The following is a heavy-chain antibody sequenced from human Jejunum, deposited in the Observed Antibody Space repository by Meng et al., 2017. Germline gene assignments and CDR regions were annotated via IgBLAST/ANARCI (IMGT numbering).Heavy chain of an antibody. V-gene: IGHV3-74*01. CDR2: IHSDGIRT. CDR3: ARVLLRFRTLTPYYYYYGVDV. CDR1: GFSFSSYW. D-gene: IGHD2-15*01. J-gene: IGHJ6*02. Sequence: GESLKISCAASGFSFSSYWMHWVRQAPGKGLVWVSRIHSDGIRTNYADSVKGRFTISRDNAKNSLYLQMNSLRSEDSAVYYCARVLLRFRTLTPYYYYYGVDVWGQGTTVTVSS.